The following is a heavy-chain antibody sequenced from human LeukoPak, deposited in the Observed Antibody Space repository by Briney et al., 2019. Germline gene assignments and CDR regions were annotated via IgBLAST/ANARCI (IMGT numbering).Heavy chain of an antibody. J-gene: IGHJ4*02. CDR2: INHSGST. V-gene: IGHV4-34*01. CDR1: GGSFSGYY. Sequence: SETLSLTCAVYGGSFSGYYWSWIRPPPGKGLEWIGEINHSGSTNYNPSLKSRVTISVDTSKNQFSLKLSSVTAADTAVYYCARGPVDPGDYWGQGTLVTVPS. D-gene: IGHD2-2*01. CDR3: ARGPVDPGDY.